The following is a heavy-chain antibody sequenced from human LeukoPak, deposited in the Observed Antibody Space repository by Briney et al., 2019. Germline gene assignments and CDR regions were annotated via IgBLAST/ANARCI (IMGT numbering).Heavy chain of an antibody. CDR3: ARWDLGSYMDHDTFQI. J-gene: IGHJ3*02. D-gene: IGHD3-10*01. CDR1: GYTFTSFG. Sequence: ASVKVSCKASGYTFTSFGFSWVRQAPGQGLEWMGWIDTYNGNTKYEERFQDRVTMTTDISTRTAYMELRSLISDDTAVYYCARWDLGSYMDHDTFQIWGQGTMVTVSS. V-gene: IGHV1-18*01. CDR2: IDTYNGNT.